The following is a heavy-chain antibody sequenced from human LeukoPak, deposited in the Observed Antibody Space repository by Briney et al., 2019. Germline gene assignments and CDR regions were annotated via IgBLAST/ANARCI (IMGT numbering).Heavy chain of an antibody. CDR1: GFTFSSYA. CDR2: ISGGGGST. Sequence: GGYLRLSCAASGFTFSSYAMSWVRQAPGKGLEWVSAISGGGGSTYYADSVKGRFTISRDNSKNTLYLQMNSLRAEDTAVYYCAKALYGNYDLIFDYWGQGTLVTVSS. CDR3: AKALYGNYDLIFDY. V-gene: IGHV3-23*01. D-gene: IGHD1-7*01. J-gene: IGHJ4*02.